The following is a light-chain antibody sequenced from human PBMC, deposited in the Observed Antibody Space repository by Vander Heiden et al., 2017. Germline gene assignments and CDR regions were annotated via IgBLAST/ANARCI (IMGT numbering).Light chain of an antibody. Sequence: ELVLPQSPGTLSLSPGERATLSCRASQSGSSSYLAWYQQKPGQAPRLLIYGASSRATGIPDRFSGSGSGTDFTLTISRLEPEDFAVYYCQQDGSSPYTFGQGTKVEIK. J-gene: IGKJ2*01. CDR1: QSGSSSY. CDR2: GAS. V-gene: IGKV3-20*01. CDR3: QQDGSSPYT.